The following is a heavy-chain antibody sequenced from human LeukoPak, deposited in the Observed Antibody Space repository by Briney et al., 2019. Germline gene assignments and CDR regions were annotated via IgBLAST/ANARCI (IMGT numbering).Heavy chain of an antibody. J-gene: IGHJ1*01. CDR1: GGTFSSYA. CDR2: ISYDGSNK. D-gene: IGHD1-26*01. CDR3: AKKVVVGATSPYSDFQD. V-gene: IGHV3-30-3*02. Sequence: SCKASGGTFSSYAMHWVRQAPGKGLEWVAVISYDGSNKYYAGSVKGRFSISRDNSKNTLYLQMNSLRAEDTALYYCAKKVVVGATSPYSDFQDWGQGTLVTVSS.